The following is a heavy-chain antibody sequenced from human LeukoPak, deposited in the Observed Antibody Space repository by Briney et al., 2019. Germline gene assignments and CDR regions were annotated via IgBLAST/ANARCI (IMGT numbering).Heavy chain of an antibody. CDR3: ARDLGWFHFDS. CDR2: IKEDGSAQ. V-gene: IGHV3-7*01. D-gene: IGHD2-15*01. Sequence: GSLRLSCAASGFTSRNNWMTWVRQAPGKGLEWVAHIKEDGSAQNYIDSVKGRFTISRDNAKNSLFLQMNSVRAEDTAIYYCARDLGWFHFDSWGQGTLVTVSS. CDR1: GFTSRNNW. J-gene: IGHJ4*02.